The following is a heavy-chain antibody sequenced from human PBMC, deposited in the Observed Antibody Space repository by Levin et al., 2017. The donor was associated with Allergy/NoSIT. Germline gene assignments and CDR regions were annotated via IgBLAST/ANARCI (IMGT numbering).Heavy chain of an antibody. CDR2: ISDTGYGT. CDR1: GFTFSNYA. CDR3: VKRAVLSTGAIWGAFEI. Sequence: PGGSLRLSCEASGFTFSNYALSWVRQAPGKGLEWVSSISDTGYGTYYPDSVKGRFTMSRDNSRNTVYLQMNSLRAEDTALYYCVKRAVLSTGAIWGAFEIWGQGTKVTVSS. V-gene: IGHV3-23*01. D-gene: IGHD1-1*01. J-gene: IGHJ3*02.